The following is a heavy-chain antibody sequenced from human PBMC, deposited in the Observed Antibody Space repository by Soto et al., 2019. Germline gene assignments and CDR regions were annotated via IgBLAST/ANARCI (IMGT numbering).Heavy chain of an antibody. J-gene: IGHJ6*02. Sequence: GASVKVSCKASGYTFTSYYMHWVRQAPGQGLEWMGIINPSGGSTSYAQKFQGRVTMTRDTSTSTVYMELSSLRSEDTAVYYCARDEISCGGDCYWGPINNRNYYYYGTDVWGPGTTVIVSS. D-gene: IGHD2-21*02. CDR2: INPSGGST. CDR1: GYTFTSYY. CDR3: ARDEISCGGDCYWGPINNRNYYYYGTDV. V-gene: IGHV1-46*01.